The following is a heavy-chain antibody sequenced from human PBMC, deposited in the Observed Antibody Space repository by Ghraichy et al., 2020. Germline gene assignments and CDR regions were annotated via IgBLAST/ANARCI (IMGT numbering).Heavy chain of an antibody. CDR1: GFDFSSYA. J-gene: IGHJ4*02. CDR2: LPAYVGST. D-gene: IGHD3-22*01. V-gene: IGHV3-23*01. CDR3: AKSRDGSGSYYVGAFDY. Sequence: GGSLRLSCAASGFDFSSYAMSWVRQAPGEGLEWVSALPAYVGSTFYSDSVKGRFTISRDNSKNTLYLQMNSLRAEDTAVYYCAKSRDGSGSYYVGAFDYWRQGILGTVSS.